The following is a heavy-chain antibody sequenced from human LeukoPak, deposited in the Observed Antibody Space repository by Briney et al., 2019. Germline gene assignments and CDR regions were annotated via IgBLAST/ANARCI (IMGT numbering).Heavy chain of an antibody. CDR2: ISSSSTYI. Sequence: PGGSLRLSCAASGFTFSSYSMSWVRQAPGMGLEWVSSISSSSTYIHYADSVKGRFTISRDNTKNSLYLQMNSLRAEDTALYYCARFQGAHYWGQGTLVTVSS. CDR1: GFTFSSYS. D-gene: IGHD4/OR15-4a*01. J-gene: IGHJ4*02. V-gene: IGHV3-21*01. CDR3: ARFQGAHY.